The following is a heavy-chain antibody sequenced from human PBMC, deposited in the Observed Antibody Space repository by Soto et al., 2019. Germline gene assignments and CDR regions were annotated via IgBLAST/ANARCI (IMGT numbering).Heavy chain of an antibody. J-gene: IGHJ5*02. Sequence: PSETLSLTCAVSGYSISSSNWWGWIRQPPGKGLEWIGYIYYSGSTYYNPSLKSRVTMSVDTSKNQFSLKLSSVTAVDTAVYYCARKVGYCSSTSCQTWFDPWGQGTLVTVSS. CDR1: GYSISSSNW. D-gene: IGHD2-2*01. V-gene: IGHV4-28*01. CDR2: IYYSGST. CDR3: ARKVGYCSSTSCQTWFDP.